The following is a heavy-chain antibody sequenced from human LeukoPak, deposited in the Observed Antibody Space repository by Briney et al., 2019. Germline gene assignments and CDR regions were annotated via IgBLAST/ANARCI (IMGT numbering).Heavy chain of an antibody. CDR2: IYYSGST. Sequence: SETLSLTCTVSGGSTSSGGYYWSWIRQHPGKGLEWIGYIYYSGSTYYNPSLKSRVTISVDTSKNQFSLKLSSVTAADTAVYYCARAFIVVVPAAIAQNNWFDPWGQGTLVTVSS. V-gene: IGHV4-31*03. CDR1: GGSTSSGGYY. CDR3: ARAFIVVVPAAIAQNNWFDP. J-gene: IGHJ5*02. D-gene: IGHD2-2*01.